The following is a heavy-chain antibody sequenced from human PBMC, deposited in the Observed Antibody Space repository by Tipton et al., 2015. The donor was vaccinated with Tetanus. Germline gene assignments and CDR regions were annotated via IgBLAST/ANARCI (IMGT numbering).Heavy chain of an antibody. Sequence: SLRLSCAASGFTFSSYAMHWVRQAPGKGLEWAAVISYDGSHKYYADSVKGRFTISRDNSKNTLYLQMNSLRAEDTAVYYCARDDGRGGPFDYWGQGTLVTVSS. V-gene: IGHV3-30*03. CDR1: GFTFSSYA. CDR2: ISYDGSHK. J-gene: IGHJ4*02. CDR3: ARDDGRGGPFDY. D-gene: IGHD3-10*01.